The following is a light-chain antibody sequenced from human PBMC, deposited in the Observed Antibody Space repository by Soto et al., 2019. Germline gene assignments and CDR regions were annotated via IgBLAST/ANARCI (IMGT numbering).Light chain of an antibody. CDR1: NIGSKT. CDR2: YDT. Sequence: SYELTQPPSVSVAPGKTARITCEGNNIGSKTVHWYQQKPGQAPVLVIYYDTDRPSGIPERFSGSNSGNTAALTISRVEAGDEADYYCQVWDSGSDHHVFGTGTKLTVL. J-gene: IGLJ1*01. V-gene: IGLV3-21*04. CDR3: QVWDSGSDHHV.